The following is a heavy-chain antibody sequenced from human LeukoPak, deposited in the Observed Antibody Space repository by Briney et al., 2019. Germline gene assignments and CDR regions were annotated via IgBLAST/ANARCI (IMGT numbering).Heavy chain of an antibody. CDR3: ARDRLPLKDYDSSDRYYYYGMDV. J-gene: IGHJ6*02. V-gene: IGHV1-18*01. CDR1: GYTFTSYG. CDR2: ISAYNGNT. D-gene: IGHD3-22*01. Sequence: GASVKVSCKASGYTFTSYGISWVRQAPGQGLEWMGWISAYNGNTNYAQKLQGRVTMTTDTSTSTAYMELRSLRSDDTAVYYCARDRLPLKDYDSSDRYYYYGMDVWGQGTTVTVSS.